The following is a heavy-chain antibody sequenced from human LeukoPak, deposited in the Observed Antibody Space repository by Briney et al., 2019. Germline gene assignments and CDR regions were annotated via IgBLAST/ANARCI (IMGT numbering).Heavy chain of an antibody. Sequence: SETLSLTCTVSGGSMGGHYWSWIRQPPGKGLEWIGHIYYTGVINYDPSLKSRVTMLVDTSKNQFSLKVTSVTAADTAVYYCARLTRLAPVGTTYYHSLDVWGQGSTVTVSS. CDR1: GGSMGGHY. CDR2: IYYTGVI. D-gene: IGHD2-2*01. J-gene: IGHJ6*02. V-gene: IGHV4-59*08. CDR3: ARLTRLAPVGTTYYHSLDV.